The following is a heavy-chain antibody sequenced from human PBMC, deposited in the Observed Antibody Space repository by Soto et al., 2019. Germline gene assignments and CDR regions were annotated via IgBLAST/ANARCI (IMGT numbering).Heavy chain of an antibody. J-gene: IGHJ5*02. V-gene: IGHV4-31*03. CDR3: ARDGSAAHSTGGSIDP. Sequence: QVQLQESGPRLVKPSQTLSLTCNVSGDYIRSGGYYWSWIRQRPGKDLEWIGYIYYTGSTYYNRSLRSRLSMSVDTSENQFALKLTSVTAADTAIYYCARDGSAAHSTGGSIDPWGQGIMVTVS. CDR2: IYYTGST. CDR1: GDYIRSGGYY. D-gene: IGHD2-2*01.